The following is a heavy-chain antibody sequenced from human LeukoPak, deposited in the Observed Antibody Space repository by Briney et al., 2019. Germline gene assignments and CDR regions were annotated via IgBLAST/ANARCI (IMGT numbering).Heavy chain of an antibody. CDR1: GYTFTGYY. CDR3: ARDLRKVGATPLNY. V-gene: IGHV1-2*02. J-gene: IGHJ4*02. D-gene: IGHD1-26*01. CDR2: INPNSGGT. Sequence: ASVKVSCKASGYTFTGYYMHWVRQAPGRGLEWMGWINPNSGGTNYAQKFQGRVTMTRDTSISTAYMELSRLRSDDTAVYYCARDLRKVGATPLNYWGQGTLVTVSS.